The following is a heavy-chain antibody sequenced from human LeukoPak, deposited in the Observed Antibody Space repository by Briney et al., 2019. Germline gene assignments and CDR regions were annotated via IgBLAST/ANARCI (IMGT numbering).Heavy chain of an antibody. CDR2: ISYDGSNT. V-gene: IGHV3-30*18. J-gene: IGHJ4*02. CDR3: AKDIGYGSGRYFDY. CDR1: GFTFSSYG. D-gene: IGHD3-10*01. Sequence: GRSLRLSCAASGFTFSSYGMHWVRQAPGKGLEWVAVISYDGSNTYYADSVKGRFTISRDNSKNTLYLQMNSLRAEDTAVYYCAKDIGYGSGRYFDYWGQGTLVTVSS.